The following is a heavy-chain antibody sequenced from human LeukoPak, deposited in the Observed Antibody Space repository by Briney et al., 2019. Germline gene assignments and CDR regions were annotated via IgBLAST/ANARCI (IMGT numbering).Heavy chain of an antibody. J-gene: IGHJ4*02. CDR1: GGSFSGYY. CDR3: ARGRTMVRGVIKHFDY. D-gene: IGHD3-10*01. V-gene: IGHV4-34*01. Sequence: SETLSLTCAVYGGSFSGYYWSWIRQPPGKGLEWIGEINHSGSTNYNPSLKSRVTISVDTAKNQFSLKLSSVTAADTAVYYCARGRTMVRGVIKHFDYWGQGTLVTVSS. CDR2: INHSGST.